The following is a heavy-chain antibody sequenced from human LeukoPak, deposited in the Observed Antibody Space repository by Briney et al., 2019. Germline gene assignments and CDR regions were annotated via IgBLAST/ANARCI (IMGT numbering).Heavy chain of an antibody. J-gene: IGHJ3*02. CDR1: GFSFSDYY. Sequence: GGSLRLSCAASGFSFSDYYMGWIRQAPGKGLEWLSYISGSGTIIFYADSVKGRFTISRDNAKNSLDLQMNSLRAEDTAVYYCGRDFGLIGTKRSFDIWGQGTMVTVSS. D-gene: IGHD1-7*01. CDR3: GRDFGLIGTKRSFDI. CDR2: ISGSGTII. V-gene: IGHV3-11*01.